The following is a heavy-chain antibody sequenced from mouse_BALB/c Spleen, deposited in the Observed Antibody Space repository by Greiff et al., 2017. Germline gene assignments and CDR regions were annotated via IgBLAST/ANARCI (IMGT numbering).Heavy chain of an antibody. CDR1: GYTFTSYW. CDR2: IYPSDSYT. D-gene: IGHD2-3*01. J-gene: IGHJ3*01. Sequence: QVQLQQPGAELVRPGASVKLSCKASGYTFTSYWINWVKQRPGQGLEWIGNIYPSDSYTNYNQKFKDKATLTVDKSSSTAYMQLSSPTSEDSAVYYCTRSGDGSWFAYWGQGTLVTVSA. V-gene: IGHV1-69*02. CDR3: TRSGDGSWFAY.